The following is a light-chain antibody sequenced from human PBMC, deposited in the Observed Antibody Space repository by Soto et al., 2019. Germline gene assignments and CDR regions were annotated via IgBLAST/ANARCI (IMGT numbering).Light chain of an antibody. CDR1: TLGDKY. Sequence: SYELTQPPSVSVSPGQTASITCSGDTLGDKYACWYQQKPGQSPVLVIYQDSKRPSGIPERFSGSNSGNTATLTISGTQAMDEADYYCQAWDSSTEGYVFGTGTKLTVL. J-gene: IGLJ1*01. CDR2: QDS. CDR3: QAWDSSTEGYV. V-gene: IGLV3-1*01.